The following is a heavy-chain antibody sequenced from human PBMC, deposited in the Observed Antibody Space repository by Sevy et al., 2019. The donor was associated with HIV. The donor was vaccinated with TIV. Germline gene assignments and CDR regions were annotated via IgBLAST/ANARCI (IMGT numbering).Heavy chain of an antibody. CDR1: GGSISSGDYY. J-gene: IGHJ4*02. D-gene: IGHD3-16*01. CDR2: IYYSGST. Sequence: SETLSLTYTVSGGSISSGDYYWSWIRQPPGKGLEWVGYIYYSGSTYYNPSLKSRVTISVDTSKNQFSLKLSSVAAADTAVYYCARVDGGSFDYWGQGTLVTVSS. CDR3: ARVDGGSFDY. V-gene: IGHV4-30-4*01.